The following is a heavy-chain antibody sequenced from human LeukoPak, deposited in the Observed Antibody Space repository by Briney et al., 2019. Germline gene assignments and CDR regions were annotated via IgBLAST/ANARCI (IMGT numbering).Heavy chain of an antibody. Sequence: GGSLRLSCAASGFTFSSYSMNWVRQAPGKGLEWVSSISSSSSYIYYADSVKGRFTISRDNAKNSLYLQMNSLRAEDTAVYYCARDRDSSGWPTTPLPGPYNWFDPWGQGILVTVSS. CDR1: GFTFSSYS. CDR3: ARDRDSSGWPTTPLPGPYNWFDP. CDR2: ISSSSSYI. J-gene: IGHJ5*02. D-gene: IGHD6-19*01. V-gene: IGHV3-21*01.